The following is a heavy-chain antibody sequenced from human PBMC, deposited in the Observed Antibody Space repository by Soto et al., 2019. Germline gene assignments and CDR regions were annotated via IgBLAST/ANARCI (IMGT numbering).Heavy chain of an antibody. CDR1: GYSFTSYW. V-gene: IGHV5-10-1*01. Sequence: LGESLKISCKGSGYSFTSYWISRVRQMPGKGLEWMGRIDPSDSYTNYSPSFQGHVTISADKSISTAYLQWSSLKASDTAMYYCARRVDYYDSSGYPTEYWYFDLWGRGTLVTVS. CDR3: ARRVDYYDSSGYPTEYWYFDL. CDR2: IDPSDSYT. D-gene: IGHD3-22*01. J-gene: IGHJ2*01.